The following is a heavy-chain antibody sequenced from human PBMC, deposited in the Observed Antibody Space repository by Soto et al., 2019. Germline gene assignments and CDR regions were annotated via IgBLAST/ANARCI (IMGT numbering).Heavy chain of an antibody. CDR3: ARDLASVRGS. CDR1: GGTFSRHS. D-gene: IGHD3-10*01. V-gene: IGHV1-69*01. J-gene: IGHJ4*02. CDR2: IIPIFDAT. Sequence: QVQMVQSGAEVKKPRSSARVSCKVSGGTFSRHSISWVRQAPGQGLEWMGGIIPIFDATQYAQKFQGRLTITADESTTTCHMDLSGLRPEDTAIYYCARDLASVRGSWGQGTLVTVS.